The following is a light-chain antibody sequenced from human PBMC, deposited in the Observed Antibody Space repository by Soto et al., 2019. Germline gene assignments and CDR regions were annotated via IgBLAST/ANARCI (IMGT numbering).Light chain of an antibody. J-gene: IGKJ3*01. Sequence: EIVLTQSPGTLSLSPGERGTLSCRASQSISSSYLAWYQHEPGQAPRLLIYGVSSRATGIPDRFSGSGSGTDFTLTISRLEPEDFAVYYCQYYGSSPRTFGPGTKVDI. CDR3: QYYGSSPRT. CDR1: QSISSSY. V-gene: IGKV3-20*01. CDR2: GVS.